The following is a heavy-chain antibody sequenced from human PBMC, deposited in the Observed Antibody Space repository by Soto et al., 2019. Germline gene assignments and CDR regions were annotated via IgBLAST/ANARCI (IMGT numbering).Heavy chain of an antibody. CDR3: ARDYGDYEGWFDP. Sequence: QVQLVQSGAEVKKPGSSVKVSCKASGGTFSSYTISWVRQAPGQGLEWMGSIIPILGIANYAQKFQGRVTITADKSTSTAYMELSSLRSEDTAVYYCARDYGDYEGWFDPWVQGTLFTVSS. CDR2: IIPILGIA. V-gene: IGHV1-69*08. CDR1: GGTFSSYT. D-gene: IGHD4-17*01. J-gene: IGHJ5*02.